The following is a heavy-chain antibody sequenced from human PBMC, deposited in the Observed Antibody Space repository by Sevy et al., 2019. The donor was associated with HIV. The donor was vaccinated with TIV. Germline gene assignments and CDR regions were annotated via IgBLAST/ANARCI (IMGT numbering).Heavy chain of an antibody. CDR2: IYYSGST. Sequence: SEILSLTCTVSGGSISSGDYYWSWIRQPPGKGLEWIGYIYYSGSTYYNPSLKSRVTISVDTSKNQFSLKLSSVTAADTAVYYCARSQFRAGGSNAFDIWGQGTMVTVSS. CDR1: GGSISSGDYY. J-gene: IGHJ3*02. V-gene: IGHV4-30-4*01. CDR3: ARSQFRAGGSNAFDI. D-gene: IGHD3-10*01.